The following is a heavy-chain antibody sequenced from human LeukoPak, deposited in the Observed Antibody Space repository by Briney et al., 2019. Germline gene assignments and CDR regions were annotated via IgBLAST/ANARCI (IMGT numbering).Heavy chain of an antibody. D-gene: IGHD3-22*01. V-gene: IGHV3-23*01. Sequence: GGSLRLSCAASGFTFSSYAMSWVRQAPGKGLECISGFSGSGGSTYYADSVKGRFTISRDNSKNTLYLQMNSLRAEDTAVYYCAKYSHDSSGSYDYWGQGTLVTVSS. J-gene: IGHJ4*02. CDR3: AKYSHDSSGSYDY. CDR2: FSGSGGST. CDR1: GFTFSSYA.